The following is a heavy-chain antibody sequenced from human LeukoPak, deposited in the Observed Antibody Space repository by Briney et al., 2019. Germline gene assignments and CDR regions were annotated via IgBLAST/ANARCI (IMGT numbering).Heavy chain of an antibody. Sequence: ASVKVSCKTSEYTFTGDYMHWVRQAPGQGPEWMGWINLNSGGTTYAQKFQGRVTMTRDTSISTVYMELSRLRSDDTAVYYCTLRGNFDIRGYYHPWGQGTLDTVSP. J-gene: IGHJ4*02. CDR1: EYTFTGDY. V-gene: IGHV1-2*02. CDR3: TLRGNFDIRGYYHP. D-gene: IGHD3-22*01. CDR2: INLNSGGT.